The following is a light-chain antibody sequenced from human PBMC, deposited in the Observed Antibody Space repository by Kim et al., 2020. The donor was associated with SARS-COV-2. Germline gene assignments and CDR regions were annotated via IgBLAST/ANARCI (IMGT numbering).Light chain of an antibody. Sequence: DIVLTQSPGTLSLSPGERATLSCRASQSVNSNYLAWHQQRPGQPPRLLIQGASNRAAGIPDRFRGSGSGTDFTLTISRLEPDDFAVYYCQQYGSSPLFTFGPGTKVDIK. CDR1: QSVNSNY. CDR3: QQYGSSPLFT. J-gene: IGKJ3*01. V-gene: IGKV3-20*01. CDR2: GAS.